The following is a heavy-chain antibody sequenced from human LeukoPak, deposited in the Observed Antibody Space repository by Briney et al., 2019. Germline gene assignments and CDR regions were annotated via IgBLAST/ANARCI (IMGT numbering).Heavy chain of an antibody. V-gene: IGHV4-59*01. CDR3: ARIPAAMDSWFDP. Sequence: SETLSLTCTVSGGSISSYYWSWIRQPPGKGLEWIGYIYYSGSNNYNPSLKSRVIISVDTSKNQFSLKLSSVTAADTAVYYCARIPAAMDSWFDPWGQGTLVTVSS. CDR2: IYYSGSN. CDR1: GGSISSYY. J-gene: IGHJ5*02. D-gene: IGHD2-2*01.